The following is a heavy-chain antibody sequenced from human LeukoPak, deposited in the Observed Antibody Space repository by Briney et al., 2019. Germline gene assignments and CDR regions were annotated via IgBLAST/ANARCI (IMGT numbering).Heavy chain of an antibody. D-gene: IGHD3-22*01. CDR1: GFTFSSYA. J-gene: IGHJ4*02. Sequence: PGRSLRLSCAASGFTFSSYAMHWVRQAPGKGLEWVAVISYDGSNKYYADSVKGRFTISRDNSKNTLYLQMNSLRAEDTAVYYCARGGYDSSGYYLYWGQGTLVTVSS. CDR3: ARGGYDSSGYYLY. V-gene: IGHV3-30-3*01. CDR2: ISYDGSNK.